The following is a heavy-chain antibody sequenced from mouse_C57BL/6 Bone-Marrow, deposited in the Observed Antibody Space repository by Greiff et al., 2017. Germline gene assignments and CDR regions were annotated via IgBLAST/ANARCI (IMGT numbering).Heavy chain of an antibody. CDR1: GFTFTDYY. V-gene: IGHV7-3*01. CDR2: IRNKANGYTT. CDR3: ARYCCYDRFAY. J-gene: IGHJ3*01. D-gene: IGHD2-12*01. Sequence: EVKVVESGGGLVQPGGSLSLSCAASGFTFTDYYMSWVRQPPGKALEWLGFIRNKANGYTTEYSASVKGRFTISRDNSQSILYLQMNALRAEDSATYYCARYCCYDRFAYWGQGTLVTVSA.